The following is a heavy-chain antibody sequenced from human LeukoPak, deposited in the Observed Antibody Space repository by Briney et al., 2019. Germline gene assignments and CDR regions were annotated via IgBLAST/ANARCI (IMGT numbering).Heavy chain of an antibody. J-gene: IGHJ4*02. CDR2: ISSGSSTI. V-gene: IGHV3-48*01. CDR3: AETSHSGYPNY. D-gene: IGHD3-22*01. CDR1: GFTFSGYS. Sequence: GGSLRLSCAASGFTFSGYSMNWVRQAPGKGLAWVSYISSGSSTIYYADSVKGRFTISRDNAKNSLYLQMNSLRAEDTAVYYCAETSHSGYPNYWGQGTLVTVSS.